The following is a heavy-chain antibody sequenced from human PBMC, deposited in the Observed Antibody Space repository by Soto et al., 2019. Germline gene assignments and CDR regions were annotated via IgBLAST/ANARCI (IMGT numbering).Heavy chain of an antibody. V-gene: IGHV3-23*01. CDR2: ISGSGGST. J-gene: IGHJ4*02. CDR1: GFTFSSYA. D-gene: IGHD3-10*01. CDR3: AKDTSERITMVRGVSNALDY. Sequence: PGGSLRLSCAASGFTFSSYAMSWVRQPPGKGLEWVSAISGSGGSTYYADSVKGRFTISRDNSKNTLYLQMNSLRAEDTAVYYCAKDTSERITMVRGVSNALDYWGPGTLVSGS.